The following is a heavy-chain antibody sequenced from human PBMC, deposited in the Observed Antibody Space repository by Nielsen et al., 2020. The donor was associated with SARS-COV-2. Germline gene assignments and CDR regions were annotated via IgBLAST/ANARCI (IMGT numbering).Heavy chain of an antibody. CDR3: AARDYYGSTAVAF. D-gene: IGHD3-10*01. CDR2: YYSGTT. J-gene: IGHJ4*02. V-gene: IGHV4-30-4*01. CDR1: GASIRRGDYY. Sequence: SETLSLTCSVSGASIRRGDYYWSWIRQPPGAGLEWIASYYSGTTYYGPSLKSRLTLSVDPSRNQLSLRLSSVTAADSAVYFCAARDYYGSTAVAFWGQGTLVTVSS.